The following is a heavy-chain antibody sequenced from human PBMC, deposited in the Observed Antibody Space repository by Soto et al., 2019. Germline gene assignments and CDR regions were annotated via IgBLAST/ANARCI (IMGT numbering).Heavy chain of an antibody. CDR1: GFTFSSYS. V-gene: IGHV3-21*01. CDR2: ISSSSSYI. Sequence: GGSLRLSCAASGFTFSSYSMNWVRQAPRKGLEWVSSISSSSSYIYYADSVKGRFTISRDNAKNSLYLQMNSLRAEDTAVYYCTRDRCSGGSCYTGCDPWGQGTLVTVSS. D-gene: IGHD2-15*01. CDR3: TRDRCSGGSCYTGCDP. J-gene: IGHJ5*02.